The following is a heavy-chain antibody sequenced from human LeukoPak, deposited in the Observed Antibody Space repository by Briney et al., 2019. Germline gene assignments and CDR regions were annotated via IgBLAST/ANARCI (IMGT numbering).Heavy chain of an antibody. CDR2: IYSTGSS. J-gene: IGHJ4*02. CDR1: GGSISNTNYY. D-gene: IGHD3-9*01. V-gene: IGHV4-39*07. CDR3: AVERRKYDILTGYYKTFDY. Sequence: SETLSLTCIVSGGSISNTNYYWGWIRQPPGKGLEWIGNIYSTGSSFHNPSLESRVTISVDTSKNQFSLKLSSVTAADTAVYYCAVERRKYDILTGYYKTFDYWGQGTLVTVSS.